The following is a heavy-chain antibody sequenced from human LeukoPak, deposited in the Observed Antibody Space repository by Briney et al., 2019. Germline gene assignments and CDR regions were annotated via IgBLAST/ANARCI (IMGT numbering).Heavy chain of an antibody. V-gene: IGHV3-23*01. Sequence: PGGSLRLSCAASGFTFSSYAMSWVRQAPGRGLEWVSAISGSSGSTYYADSVKGRFTISRDNSKNTLFLQMNSLRAEDTAVYFCANGMGYYGSRNIDYWGQGTLVTVSS. J-gene: IGHJ4*02. CDR3: ANGMGYYGSRNIDY. D-gene: IGHD3-10*01. CDR1: GFTFSSYA. CDR2: ISGSSGST.